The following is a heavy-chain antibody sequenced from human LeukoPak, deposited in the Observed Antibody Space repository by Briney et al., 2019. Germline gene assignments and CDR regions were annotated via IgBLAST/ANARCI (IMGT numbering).Heavy chain of an antibody. J-gene: IGHJ6*02. CDR2: ISLDGSNK. V-gene: IGHV3-30*18. Sequence: GGSLRLSCAASGFTFSSYSMNWVRQAPGQGLEWVAVISLDGSNKYYADSVKGRFTISRDNSKNTLYLQMNSLRAEATAVYYCAKYYASNYYYGMDVWGQGTTVTVSS. D-gene: IGHD3-10*01. CDR3: AKYYASNYYYGMDV. CDR1: GFTFSSYS.